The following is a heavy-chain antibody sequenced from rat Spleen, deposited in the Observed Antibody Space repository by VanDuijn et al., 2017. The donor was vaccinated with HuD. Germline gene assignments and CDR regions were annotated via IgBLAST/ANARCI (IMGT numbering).Heavy chain of an antibody. CDR1: GFSLTNYH. D-gene: IGHD1-6*01. V-gene: IGHV2-41*01. Sequence: QVQLKESGPGLVQPSQTLSLTCTVVGFSLTNYHVHWVRQPPGKGLEWMGVIWNTGGTRYNSVFKSRLSISKDTSKTQVFLKMNSLQTEDTATYYCAREGAFDYTFDNWGQGVMVTVSS. CDR3: AREGAFDYTFDN. J-gene: IGHJ2*01. CDR2: IWNTGGT.